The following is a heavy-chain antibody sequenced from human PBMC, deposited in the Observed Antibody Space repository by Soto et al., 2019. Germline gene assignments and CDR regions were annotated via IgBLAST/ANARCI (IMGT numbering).Heavy chain of an antibody. V-gene: IGHV4-31*03. Sequence: RLSLTCPVSGGSISSGGYYWGWIRQHPGKGLEWIGYIYYSGSTYYNPSLKSRVTISVDTSKNQFSLKLSSVTAADTAVYYCARESVRGADDAFDIWGQGTMVTV. CDR1: GGSISSGGYY. CDR2: IYYSGST. CDR3: ARESVRGADDAFDI. J-gene: IGHJ3*02. D-gene: IGHD3-10*01.